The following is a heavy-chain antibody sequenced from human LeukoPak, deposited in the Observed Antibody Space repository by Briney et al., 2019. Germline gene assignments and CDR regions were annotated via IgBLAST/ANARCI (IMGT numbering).Heavy chain of an antibody. J-gene: IGHJ4*02. CDR2: INSNSGGT. V-gene: IGHV1-2*02. CDR1: VYTFTGYY. CDR3: ARDSSWY. Sequence: ASVKVSCKASVYTFTGYYMHWVRQAPGQGLEWMGWINSNSGGTNYAQKFQVRVTMTRDTSISTAYMELSSLSSDDTAVYYCARDSSWYWGQGTLVTVSS.